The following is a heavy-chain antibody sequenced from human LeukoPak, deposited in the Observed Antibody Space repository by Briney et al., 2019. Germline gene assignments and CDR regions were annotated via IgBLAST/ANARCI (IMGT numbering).Heavy chain of an antibody. D-gene: IGHD6-13*01. J-gene: IGHJ3*02. CDR2: FSASDGST. Sequence: GGSLRLSCAASGFTFSNYAMSWVSLGPGKGLEWVSGFSASDGSTQYADSVKGRFTISRDNSKNTLFLQMISLRAEDTAVYYCAKSKTAAAGTGAFDIWGQGTMVTVSS. CDR3: AKSKTAAAGTGAFDI. V-gene: IGHV3-23*01. CDR1: GFTFSNYA.